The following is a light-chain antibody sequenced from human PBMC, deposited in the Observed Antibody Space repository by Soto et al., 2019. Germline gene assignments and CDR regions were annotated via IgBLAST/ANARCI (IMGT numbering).Light chain of an antibody. J-gene: IGLJ1*01. Sequence: QSVLTQPASVSGSPGQSITISCTGTSSDIGDNNYVSWYQQHPGKAPKLIIYDVSARPSGVSNRFSGSKSGNTASLTISGLQAEDEADYYCSSYTSSPTYVFGPGTKLTVL. V-gene: IGLV2-14*03. CDR1: SSDIGDNNY. CDR2: DVS. CDR3: SSYTSSPTYV.